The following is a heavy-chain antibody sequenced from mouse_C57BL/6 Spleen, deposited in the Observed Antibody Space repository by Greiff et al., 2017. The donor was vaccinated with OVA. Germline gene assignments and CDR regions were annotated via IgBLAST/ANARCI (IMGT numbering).Heavy chain of an antibody. Sequence: VQLQQSGPGLVKPSQSLSLTCSVTGYSITSGYYWNWIRQLPGNKLEWMGYISYDGSNNYNQSLKNRISISRDTSKNQFFLKLNSETTEDTATYYCAREGDYEGFDYWGQGTTLTVSS. D-gene: IGHD2-4*01. CDR1: GYSITSGYY. J-gene: IGHJ2*01. CDR3: AREGDYEGFDY. V-gene: IGHV3-6*01. CDR2: ISYDGSN.